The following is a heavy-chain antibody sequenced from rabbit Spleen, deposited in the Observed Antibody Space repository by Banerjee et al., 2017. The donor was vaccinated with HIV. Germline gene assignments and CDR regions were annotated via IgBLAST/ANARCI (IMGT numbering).Heavy chain of an antibody. D-gene: IGHD8-1*01. CDR1: GFSFSNKAV. CDR2: INTYTGKA. CDR3: ARDTGSSFSSYGMDL. Sequence: QEQLEESGGGLVKPGASLTLTCKASGFSFSNKAVMCWVRQAPGKGLQWIACINTYTGKAVYATWANGRFTMSRTSSTTVTLQMTSLTAADTATYFCARDTGSSFSSYGMDLWGPGTLVTVS. V-gene: IGHV1S45*01. J-gene: IGHJ6*01.